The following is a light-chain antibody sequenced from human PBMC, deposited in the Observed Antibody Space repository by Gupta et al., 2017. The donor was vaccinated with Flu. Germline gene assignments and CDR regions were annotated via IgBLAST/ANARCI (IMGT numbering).Light chain of an antibody. CDR1: SSNIGSEY. J-gene: IGLJ3*02. Sequence: QSVVTQPPSVSAAPGQKVTISCPGTSSNIGSEYVSLYQHVPGAVPKLLISENDKRPSGIPDRFSASKSGASATLDITGLQPADEADYYCGTWDSLNSGGLFGGGTHLTVL. CDR3: GTWDSLNSGGL. CDR2: END. V-gene: IGLV1-51*02.